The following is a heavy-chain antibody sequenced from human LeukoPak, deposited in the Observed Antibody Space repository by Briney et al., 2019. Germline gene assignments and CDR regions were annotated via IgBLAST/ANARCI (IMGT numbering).Heavy chain of an antibody. CDR1: GGSISSYY. CDR3: AGGDSSGWYWHFDY. CDR2: IYYSGST. J-gene: IGHJ4*02. Sequence: SETLSLTCTVSGGSISSYYWSWIRHPPGKGLEWIGYIYYSGSTNYNPSLKSRVTISVDTSKNQFSLKLSSVTAADTAVYYCAGGDSSGWYWHFDYWGQGTLVTVSS. D-gene: IGHD6-19*01. V-gene: IGHV4-59*08.